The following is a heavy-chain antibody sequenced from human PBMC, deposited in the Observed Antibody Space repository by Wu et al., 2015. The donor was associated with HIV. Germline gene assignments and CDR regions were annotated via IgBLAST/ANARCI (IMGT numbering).Heavy chain of an antibody. Sequence: QGQLVQSGTEVKNPGSSVKVSCKTSGGSFSSYAMNWVRQAPGQGLEWMGRIIPMFGTVNYTQKFQGRVTITADESTKTAYTELSSLRSEDTAIYYCARSAFYGDQDYHYSDVMDVWGQGTTVIVSS. CDR2: IIPMFGTV. CDR3: ARSAFYGDQDYHYSDVMDV. D-gene: IGHD4-17*01. CDR1: GGSFSSYA. V-gene: IGHV1-69*13. J-gene: IGHJ6*01.